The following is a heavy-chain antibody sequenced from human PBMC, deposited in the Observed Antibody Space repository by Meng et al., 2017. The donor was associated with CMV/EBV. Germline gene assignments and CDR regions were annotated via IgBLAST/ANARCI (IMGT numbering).Heavy chain of an antibody. V-gene: IGHV1-69*05. CDR2: IIPIFGTA. Sequence: SVKVSCKASGGTFSSYAISWVRQAPGQGLEWMGGIIPIFGTANYAQKFQGRVTITTDESTSTAYMELSSLRSEDTAVYYRASPETWNYALRYWGQGTLVTVSS. J-gene: IGHJ4*02. CDR1: GGTFSSYA. D-gene: IGHD1-7*01. CDR3: ASPETWNYALRY.